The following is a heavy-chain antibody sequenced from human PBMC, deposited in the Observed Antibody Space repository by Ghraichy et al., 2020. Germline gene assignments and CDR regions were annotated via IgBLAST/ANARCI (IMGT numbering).Heavy chain of an antibody. Sequence: SETLSLTCAVYGGSFSGYYWSWIRKPQGKGLEWIGEINHSGSTNYNPSLKSRVTISVDTSKNQFSLKLSSVTAADTAVYYCARKGSSSSYYYYYYMDVWGKGTTVTVSS. CDR3: ARKGSSSSYYYYYYMDV. CDR1: GGSFSGYY. J-gene: IGHJ6*03. D-gene: IGHD6-6*01. V-gene: IGHV4-34*01. CDR2: INHSGST.